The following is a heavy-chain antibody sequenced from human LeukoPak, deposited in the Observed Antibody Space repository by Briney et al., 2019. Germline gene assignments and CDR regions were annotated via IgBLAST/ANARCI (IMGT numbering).Heavy chain of an antibody. CDR2: IYSGGST. Sequence: GGSLRLSCAASGFTVSSNYMSWVRQAPGKGLEWVSVIYSGGSTYYADSVKGRFTISRGNSKNTLYLQMNSLRAEDTAVYYCARGSYYDSPSPYYFDYWGQGTLVTVSS. V-gene: IGHV3-66*01. CDR1: GFTVSSNY. D-gene: IGHD3-22*01. CDR3: ARGSYYDSPSPYYFDY. J-gene: IGHJ4*02.